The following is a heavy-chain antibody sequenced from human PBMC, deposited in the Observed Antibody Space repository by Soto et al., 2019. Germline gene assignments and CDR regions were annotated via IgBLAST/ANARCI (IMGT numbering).Heavy chain of an antibody. CDR1: GFTFSYYW. D-gene: IGHD1-26*01. V-gene: IGHV3-74*01. CDR3: ATRDRGAFDI. CDR2: IHSDGSST. Sequence: EVQLVESGGGLVQPGESLRLSCAASGFTFSYYWMHWVRQAPGKGLVWVSRIHSDGSSTTYADSVKGRFTISRDNARNTVYLQMNSLRVEDTAVYYCATRDRGAFDIWGQGTVVTVSS. J-gene: IGHJ3*02.